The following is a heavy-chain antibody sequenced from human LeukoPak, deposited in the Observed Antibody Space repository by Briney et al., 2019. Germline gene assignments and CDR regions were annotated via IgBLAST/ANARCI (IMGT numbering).Heavy chain of an antibody. CDR2: IYYSGST. D-gene: IGHD6-13*01. V-gene: IGHV4-59*01. CDR3: ARSVGGAAAGFDY. J-gene: IGHJ4*02. Sequence: KPSETLSPTCTVSGGSISNYYWTWIRQPPGEGLEWIGYIYYSGSTDYNPSLKSRVTISLDTSKNQFSLKVRSVTAADTAVFYCARSVGGAAAGFDYWGQGTLVTVSS. CDR1: GGSISNYY.